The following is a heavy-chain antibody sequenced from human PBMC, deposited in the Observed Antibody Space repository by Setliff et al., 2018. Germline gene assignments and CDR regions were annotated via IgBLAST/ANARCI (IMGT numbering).Heavy chain of an antibody. CDR1: GGSVRGYY. V-gene: IGHV4-59*08. D-gene: IGHD3-3*01. CDR2: MYYSGDT. CDR3: ARMSGFQYIDV. Sequence: NPSETLSLTCTVSGGSVRGYYWSWIRQPPGKGLEWIGYMYYSGDTNYNPSLKSRVTISVDTSKNQFSLSLTSVTAEDTAVYYCARMSGFQYIDVWDKGTTVTVSS. J-gene: IGHJ6*03.